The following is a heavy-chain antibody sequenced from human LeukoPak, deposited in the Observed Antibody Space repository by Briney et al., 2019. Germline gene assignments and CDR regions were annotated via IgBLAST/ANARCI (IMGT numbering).Heavy chain of an antibody. V-gene: IGHV1-69*04. CDR1: GGTFSSYA. CDR2: IIPILGIA. D-gene: IGHD2-21*02. CDR3: ARSSSYCGGDCFDY. J-gene: IGHJ4*02. Sequence: SLKVSCKASGGTFSSYAISCGRQAPGQGLEWMGRIIPILGIANYAQKFQGRVTITADKSTSTAYMELSSLRSEDTGVYYCARSSSYCGGDCFDYWGQGTLVTVSS.